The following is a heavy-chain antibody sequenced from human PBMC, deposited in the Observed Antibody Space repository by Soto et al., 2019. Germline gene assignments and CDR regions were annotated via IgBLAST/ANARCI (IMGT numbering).Heavy chain of an antibody. CDR3: AKAIAVAVLYDAFDI. V-gene: IGHV3-30*18. J-gene: IGHJ3*02. CDR1: GFTFSSYG. CDR2: ISYDGSNK. D-gene: IGHD6-19*01. Sequence: PGGSLRLSCAASGFTFSSYGMHWVRQAPGKGLEWVAVISYDGSNKYYADSVKGRFTISRDNSKNTLYLQMNSLRAEDTAVYYCAKAIAVAVLYDAFDIWGQGTMVTVSS.